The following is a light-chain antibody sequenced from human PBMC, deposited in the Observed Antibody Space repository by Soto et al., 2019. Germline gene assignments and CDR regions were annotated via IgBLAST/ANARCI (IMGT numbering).Light chain of an antibody. CDR2: YNN. CDR3: GTGDTSLSGYV. V-gene: IGLV1-51*01. J-gene: IGLJ1*01. Sequence: QSVLTQPPPVSAAPGQKVTISCSESSSNIVNNYVSWYQQLPGTAPKLLIYYNNKRPSGIQDRFSGSKSGTSATLGITGLQTGDEADYYCGTGDTSLSGYVFGTGTKVTVL. CDR1: SSNIVNNY.